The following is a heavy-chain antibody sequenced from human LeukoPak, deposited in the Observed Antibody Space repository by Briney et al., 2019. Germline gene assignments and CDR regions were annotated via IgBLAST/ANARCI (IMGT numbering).Heavy chain of an antibody. D-gene: IGHD4-17*01. CDR2: IYTRGST. J-gene: IGHJ4*02. CDR1: GASISSYY. V-gene: IGHV4-4*07. CDR3: ARDYGDYFCDY. Sequence: RASQTLSLTCTVSGASISSYYWSWIRQPAGKGLGWLGRIYTRGSTTYNPSLKSRVPMSVDTSKNQFSLKLSSVTAADTAGYYCARDYGDYFCDYWGQGTLVTVSS.